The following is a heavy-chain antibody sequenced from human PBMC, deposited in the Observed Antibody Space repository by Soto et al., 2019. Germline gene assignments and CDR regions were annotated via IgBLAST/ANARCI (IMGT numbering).Heavy chain of an antibody. V-gene: IGHV4-39*01. CDR3: ASPARWNPRYVFDY. J-gene: IGHJ4*02. D-gene: IGHD1-1*01. CDR2: IYYSGST. Sequence: SETLSLTCTVSGGSISSSSYYWGWIRQPPGKGLEWIGSIYYSGSTYYNPSLKSRVTISVDTSKNQFSLKLSSVTAADTAVYYCASPARWNPRYVFDYWGQGTLVTAPQ. CDR1: GGSISSSSYY.